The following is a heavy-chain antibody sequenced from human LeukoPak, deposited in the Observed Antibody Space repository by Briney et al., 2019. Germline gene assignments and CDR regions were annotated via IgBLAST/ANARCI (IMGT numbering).Heavy chain of an antibody. CDR2: IVSDGRST. CDR3: VRDNYGVDY. J-gene: IGHJ4*02. D-gene: IGHD3-10*01. Sequence: GGSLRLSCAASGFTFSRYWMQWVRQAPGKGLVWVSHIVSDGRSTTYADSVKGRFTTSRDNAKTTLYLQMNSLGAEDTAVYYCVRDNYGVDYWGQGTLVTVSS. V-gene: IGHV3-74*03. CDR1: GFTFSRYW.